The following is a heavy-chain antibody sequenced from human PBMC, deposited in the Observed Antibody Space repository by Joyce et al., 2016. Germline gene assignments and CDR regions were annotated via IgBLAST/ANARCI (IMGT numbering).Heavy chain of an antibody. CDR2: INTNGGTI. CDR1: GFTLNNYL. CDR3: ARRYYGGNSNWYFDL. Sequence: EEQLVESGEGLVQPGGSLRLSCAASGFTLNNYLMYWVRQAPGKGLEYVSSINTNGGTIDYAASVKGRFTISRDNSKNTLNLQMGSLRVDDRAVYYCARRYYGGNSNWYFDLWGRGILVTVSS. J-gene: IGHJ2*01. V-gene: IGHV3-64*02. D-gene: IGHD4-23*01.